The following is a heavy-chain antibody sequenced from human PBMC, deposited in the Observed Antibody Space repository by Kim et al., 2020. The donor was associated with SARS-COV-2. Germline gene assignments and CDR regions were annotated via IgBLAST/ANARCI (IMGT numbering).Heavy chain of an antibody. CDR2: IRSKAYGGTA. Sequence: GGSLRLSCTASGFTFGDYSLSWVRQAPGKGLEWVGFIRSKAYGGTAEYAASVQGRFTFSRDHSKSIGYLQMNTLKTEDTAVSYCSRFPIYSTSSPPPWGQGTLVTVSS. D-gene: IGHD6-6*01. J-gene: IGHJ5*02. CDR1: GFTFGDYS. V-gene: IGHV3-49*04. CDR3: SRFPIYSTSSPPP.